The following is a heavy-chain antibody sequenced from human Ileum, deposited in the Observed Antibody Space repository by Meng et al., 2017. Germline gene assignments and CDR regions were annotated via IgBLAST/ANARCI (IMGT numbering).Heavy chain of an antibody. CDR3: ARSRDGYIRGLS. CDR1: GFTFSNYA. Sequence: DVQVLVSGRGLVQPGGSLRLSCVASGFTFSNYALTWVRQAPGKGLEWVAGISDSGRTYYADSMKGRFTVSRDNSKNTLYLQINSLRDEDTAVYYCARSRDGYIRGLSWGQGTLVTVSS. V-gene: IGHV3-23*01. CDR2: ISDSGRT. D-gene: IGHD5-24*01. J-gene: IGHJ5*02.